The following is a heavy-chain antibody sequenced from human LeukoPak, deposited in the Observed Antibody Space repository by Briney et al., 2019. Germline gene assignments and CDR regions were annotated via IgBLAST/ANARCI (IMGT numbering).Heavy chain of an antibody. Sequence: SETLSLTCAVYGGSFSGYYWSWIRQPPGKGLEWIGEINHSGSTNYNPSVKSRVTISIDTSKNQFSLKLSSVTAADTAVYYCARGYYYGSGSYYPSSVYDMDVWGKGTTVTISS. CDR2: INHSGST. D-gene: IGHD3-10*01. CDR1: GGSFSGYY. J-gene: IGHJ6*03. CDR3: ARGYYYGSGSYYPSSVYDMDV. V-gene: IGHV4-34*01.